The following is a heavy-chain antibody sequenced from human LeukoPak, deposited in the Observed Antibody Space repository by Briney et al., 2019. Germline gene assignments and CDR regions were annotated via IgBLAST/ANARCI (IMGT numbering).Heavy chain of an antibody. Sequence: GGSLRLSCAASGFTFSDYYMSWIRQAPGKGLEWVSYISSSGSTIYYADSVKGRFTISRDNAKNSLYLQMNSLRAEDTAVYYCARDQTSYYYDSSGYSDAFDIWGQGTMVTVSS. CDR1: GFTFSDYY. D-gene: IGHD3-22*01. CDR2: ISSSGSTI. V-gene: IGHV3-11*04. J-gene: IGHJ3*02. CDR3: ARDQTSYYYDSSGYSDAFDI.